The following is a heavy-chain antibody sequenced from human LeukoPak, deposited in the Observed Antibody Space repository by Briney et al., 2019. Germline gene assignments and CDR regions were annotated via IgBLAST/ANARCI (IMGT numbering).Heavy chain of an antibody. V-gene: IGHV4-34*01. Sequence: SETLSLTCAVYGGSFSGYYWSWIRQPPGKGLEWIGEINHSGSTNYNPSLKSRVTISVDTSKNQFSLKLSSVTAADTAVYYCAREGGSYDSSGYYSLHYYFDYWGQGTLVTVSS. CDR1: GGSFSGYY. D-gene: IGHD3-22*01. J-gene: IGHJ4*02. CDR2: INHSGST. CDR3: AREGGSYDSSGYYSLHYYFDY.